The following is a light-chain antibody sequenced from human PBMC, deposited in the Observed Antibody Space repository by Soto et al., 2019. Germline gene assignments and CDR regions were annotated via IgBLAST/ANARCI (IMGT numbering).Light chain of an antibody. Sequence: QSVLTQPASLSESPGQSITISCTGTSSDIGAYDYVSWFQQHPGKAPKLVIYEVSHRPSGISGRFSGSKSGNTASLTISGLQVDDEADYFCSSYTTSSPYVFGAGTKVTVI. J-gene: IGLJ1*01. V-gene: IGLV2-14*01. CDR3: SSYTTSSPYV. CDR1: SSDIGAYDY. CDR2: EVS.